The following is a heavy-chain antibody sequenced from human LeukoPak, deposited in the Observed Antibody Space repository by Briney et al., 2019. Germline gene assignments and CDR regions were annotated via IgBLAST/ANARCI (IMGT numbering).Heavy chain of an antibody. J-gene: IGHJ4*02. D-gene: IGHD3-9*01. V-gene: IGHV1-8*01. CDR3: ATTYYDILTGYCDY. CDR2: MNPNSGNT. CDR1: GYTFTSYD. Sequence: GESLKISCKASGYTFTSYDINWVRQATGQGLEWMGWMNPNSGNTGYAQKFQGRVTMTRNTSISTAYMELSSLRSEDTAVYYCATTYYDILTGYCDYWGQGTLVTVSS.